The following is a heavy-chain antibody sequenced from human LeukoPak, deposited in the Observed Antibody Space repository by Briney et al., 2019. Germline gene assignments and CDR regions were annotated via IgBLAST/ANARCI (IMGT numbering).Heavy chain of an antibody. J-gene: IGHJ5*02. Sequence: TGGSLRLTCAASGFTFSSYSMNWVRQAPGKGLEWVSYISSSSSTIYYADSVKGRFTISRDNAKNSLYLQMNSLRAEDTAVYYCARDGFWSGYTFWFDPWGQGTLVTVSS. CDR3: ARDGFWSGYTFWFDP. D-gene: IGHD3-3*01. V-gene: IGHV3-48*01. CDR1: GFTFSSYS. CDR2: ISSSSSTI.